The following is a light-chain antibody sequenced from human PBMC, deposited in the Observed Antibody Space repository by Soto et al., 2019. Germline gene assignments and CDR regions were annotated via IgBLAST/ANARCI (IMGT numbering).Light chain of an antibody. V-gene: IGKV3-20*01. CDR1: QSVSSSY. J-gene: IGKJ1*01. CDR2: DAS. CDR3: QQYGSSPRT. Sequence: EIVLTQSPGTLSLSPGERATLSCRASQSVSSSYLAWYQQKPGQAPRLLIYDASSRATGIPDRFSGSGSGTGFTLTISRLEPEDLAVYYCQQYGSSPRTFGQGTKVEIK.